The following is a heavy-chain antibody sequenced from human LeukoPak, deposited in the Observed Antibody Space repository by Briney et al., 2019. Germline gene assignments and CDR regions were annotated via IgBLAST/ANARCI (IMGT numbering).Heavy chain of an antibody. Sequence: PGGSLRLSCAASGFTFDDYGMSWVRQAPGKGLEWVSYISSSGSTIYYADSVKGRFTISRDNAKNSLYLHMSSPRAEDTAVYYCARVHHSSSWGTDDCWGQGTLVTVSS. J-gene: IGHJ4*02. CDR3: ARVHHSSSWGTDDC. D-gene: IGHD6-13*01. V-gene: IGHV3-11*04. CDR2: ISSSGSTI. CDR1: GFTFDDYG.